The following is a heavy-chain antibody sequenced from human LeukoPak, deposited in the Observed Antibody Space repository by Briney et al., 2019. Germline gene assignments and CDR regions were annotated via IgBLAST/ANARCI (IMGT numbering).Heavy chain of an antibody. D-gene: IGHD4-17*01. J-gene: IGHJ4*02. CDR1: GYTFTSYP. CDR2: VSVYNSNT. V-gene: IGHV1-18*01. Sequence: VASVKGSCKASGYTFTSYPISWVRQAPGQGLEWMGWVSVYNSNTKYAQNVQGRVTMTTDRSTSTAYMELRSLRSDDTAVYYCARGYDYGDYVGDFDYWGQGTLVTVSS. CDR3: ARGYDYGDYVGDFDY.